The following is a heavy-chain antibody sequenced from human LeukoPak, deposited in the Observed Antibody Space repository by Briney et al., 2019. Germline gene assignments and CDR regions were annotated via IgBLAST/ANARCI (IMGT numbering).Heavy chain of an antibody. CDR2: ISAYNGNT. Sequence: GASVKVSCKASGGTFSSYAISWVRQTPGQGPEWMGWISAYNGNTNYAQKVQGRVTMTTDTSTSTAYMELRSLRSDDTAVYYCAREVGAFDIWGQGTMVTISS. CDR3: AREVGAFDI. D-gene: IGHD3-10*01. J-gene: IGHJ3*02. V-gene: IGHV1-18*01. CDR1: GGTFSSYA.